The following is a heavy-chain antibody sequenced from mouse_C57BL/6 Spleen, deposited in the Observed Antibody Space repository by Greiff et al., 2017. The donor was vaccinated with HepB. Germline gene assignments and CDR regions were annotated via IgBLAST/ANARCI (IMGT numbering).Heavy chain of an antibody. CDR3: ARGGTTYYYAMDY. V-gene: IGHV1-59*01. CDR2: IDPSDSYT. CDR1: GYTFTSYW. D-gene: IGHD2-14*01. Sequence: QVQLQQPGAELVRPGPSVKLSCKASGYTFTSYWMHWVKQRPGQGLEWIGVIDPSDSYTNYNQKFKGKATLTVDTSSSTAYMQLSSLTSEDSAVYYCARGGTTYYYAMDYWGQGTSVTVSS. J-gene: IGHJ4*01.